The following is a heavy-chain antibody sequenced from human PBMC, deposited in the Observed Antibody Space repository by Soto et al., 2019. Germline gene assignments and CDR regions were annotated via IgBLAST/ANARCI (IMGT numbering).Heavy chain of an antibody. Sequence: SETLSLTCTVSGGSISSYYWSWIRQPPGKGLEWIGYIYYSGSTNYNPSLKSRVTISVDTSKNQFSLKLSSVTAADTAVYYCARHFVGEVCSGGSCYVGGWFDPWGQGTLVTVSS. D-gene: IGHD2-15*01. CDR1: GGSISSYY. CDR3: ARHFVGEVCSGGSCYVGGWFDP. CDR2: IYYSGST. J-gene: IGHJ5*02. V-gene: IGHV4-59*08.